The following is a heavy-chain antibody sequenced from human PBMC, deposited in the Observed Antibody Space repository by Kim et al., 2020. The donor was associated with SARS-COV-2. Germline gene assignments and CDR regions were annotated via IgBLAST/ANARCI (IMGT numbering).Heavy chain of an antibody. Sequence: GGSLRLSCAASGFTFSNYGMHWVRQAPGKGLEWVGLISFDGTKNLYADSVKGRFTISRDNSENILYLQMSSLRAEDTAVYYCTRGRVIAASGTGRYDCWGQGAPVTVSS. CDR1: GFTFSNYG. CDR3: TRGRVIAASGTGRYDC. D-gene: IGHD6-13*01. J-gene: IGHJ4*02. CDR2: ISFDGTKN. V-gene: IGHV3-30-3*01.